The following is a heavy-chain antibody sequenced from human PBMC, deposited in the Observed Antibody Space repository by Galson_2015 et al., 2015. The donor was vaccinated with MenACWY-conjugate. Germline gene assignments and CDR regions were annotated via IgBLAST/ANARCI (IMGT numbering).Heavy chain of an antibody. V-gene: IGHV3-7*01. CDR3: ASSEIVSS. D-gene: IGHD2-21*01. CDR1: GFIFSNSW. J-gene: IGHJ5*02. CDR2: IKQDGSER. Sequence: SLRLSCAASGFIFSNSWMDWVRQAPGKGLEWVGNIKQDGSERYYVESVKGRFIISRDNAKNSLYLQMGSLKVEDSAVYYCASSEIVSSWGRGALVTVSS.